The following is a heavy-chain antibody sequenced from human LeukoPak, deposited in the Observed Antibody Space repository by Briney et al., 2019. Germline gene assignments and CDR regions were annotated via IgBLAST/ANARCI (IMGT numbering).Heavy chain of an antibody. V-gene: IGHV3-30*18. J-gene: IGHJ4*02. Sequence: GGSLRLSCAASGFTFSSYGMHWVRQAPGKGLEWVAVISYDGSNKYYADSVKGRFTISRDNSKSTLYLQMNSLRAEDTAVYYCAKDRYYDILTGYIDYWGQGTLVTVSS. CDR2: ISYDGSNK. D-gene: IGHD3-9*01. CDR1: GFTFSSYG. CDR3: AKDRYYDILTGYIDY.